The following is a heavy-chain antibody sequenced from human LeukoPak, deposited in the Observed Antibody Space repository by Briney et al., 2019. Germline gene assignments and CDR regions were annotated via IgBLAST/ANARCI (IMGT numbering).Heavy chain of an antibody. D-gene: IGHD3-3*01. V-gene: IGHV4-34*01. CDR2: INHSGST. CDR3: ARQGYTIFGVVSRPKGAFDI. J-gene: IGHJ3*02. Sequence: SETLSLTCAVYGGSFGGHYWSWIRQPPGKGLEWIGEINHSGSTNYNPSLKSRVTISVDTSKNQFSLKLSSVTAADTAVYYCARQGYTIFGVVSRPKGAFDIWGQGTMVTVSS. CDR1: GGSFGGHY.